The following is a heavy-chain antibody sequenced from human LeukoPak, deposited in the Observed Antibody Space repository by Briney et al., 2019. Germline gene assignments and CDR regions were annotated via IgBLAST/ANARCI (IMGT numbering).Heavy chain of an antibody. CDR3: AALIVGRPFDY. Sequence: GGSLRLSCVASGFTFSAYWMSWVRQAPGKGLEYMASIKQDGSETYYVDSVKGRFTISRDNAKDSLDLQMNNLRAEDTAVYYCAALIVGRPFDYWGQGTLVIVSS. V-gene: IGHV3-7*03. CDR2: IKQDGSET. CDR1: GFTFSAYW. D-gene: IGHD1-26*01. J-gene: IGHJ4*02.